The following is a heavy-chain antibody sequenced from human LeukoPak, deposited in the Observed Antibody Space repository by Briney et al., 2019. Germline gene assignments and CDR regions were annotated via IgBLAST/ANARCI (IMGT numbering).Heavy chain of an antibody. V-gene: IGHV6-1*01. J-gene: IGHJ3*02. CDR1: GDSVSSNSAA. D-gene: IGHD2-2*01. Sequence: SQTLSLTCAISGDSVSSNSAAWNCIRQSPSRGLECLGGTYYRSKWYNDYAVSVKSRITINPDTSKNQFSLQLNSVTPEDTAVYYCAREYCSSTNCYVEYAFDIWCQGTMVTVSS. CDR3: AREYCSSTNCYVEYAFDI. CDR2: TYYRSKWYN.